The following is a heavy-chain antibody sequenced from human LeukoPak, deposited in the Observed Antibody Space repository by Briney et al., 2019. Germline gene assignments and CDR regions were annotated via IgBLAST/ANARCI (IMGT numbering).Heavy chain of an antibody. Sequence: PSQTLSLTCAVSGGSISSGGYSWSWIRQPPGKGLEWIGYIYHSGSTYYNPSLKSRVTISVDRSKNQFSLKLSSVTAADTAVYYCARAYGGKGFWFGPWGQGTLVTVSS. D-gene: IGHD4-23*01. J-gene: IGHJ5*02. CDR2: IYHSGST. CDR1: GGSISSGGYS. CDR3: ARAYGGKGFWFGP. V-gene: IGHV4-30-2*01.